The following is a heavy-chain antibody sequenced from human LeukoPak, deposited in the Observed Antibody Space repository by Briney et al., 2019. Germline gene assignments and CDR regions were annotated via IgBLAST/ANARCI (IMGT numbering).Heavy chain of an antibody. Sequence: ASVKVSCKASGYTFTSYDINWVRQATGQGLEWMGWKNPNSGNTGYAQKFQGRVTMTRNTSISTAYMELSSLRSEDTAVYYCARAPKRTAPFDPWGQGTLVTVSS. CDR2: KNPNSGNT. J-gene: IGHJ5*02. V-gene: IGHV1-8*01. CDR3: ARAPKRTAPFDP. CDR1: GYTFTSYD.